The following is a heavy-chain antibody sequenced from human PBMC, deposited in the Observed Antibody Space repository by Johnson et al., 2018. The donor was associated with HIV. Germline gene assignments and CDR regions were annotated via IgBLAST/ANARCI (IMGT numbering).Heavy chain of an antibody. CDR2: IKSKTDGGTT. Sequence: VLLLESGGGLVKPGGSLRLSCAASGFTFSNAWMSWVRQAPGKGLEWVGRIKSKTDGGTTDYAAPVKGRFTISRDDSKNTLYLQMNSLKTEDTAVYYCTTDVLGVDAFDIWGQGTMVTVSS. CDR1: GFTFSNAW. CDR3: TTDVLGVDAFDI. J-gene: IGHJ3*02. D-gene: IGHD4/OR15-4a*01. V-gene: IGHV3-15*01.